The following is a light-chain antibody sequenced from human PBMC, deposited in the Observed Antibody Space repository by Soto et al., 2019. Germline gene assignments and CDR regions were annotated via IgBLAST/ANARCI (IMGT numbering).Light chain of an antibody. V-gene: IGLV1-40*01. CDR2: GND. CDR3: QSYDSSLSAWV. CDR1: RSNIGAPYD. Sequence: QSVLTQPPSVSGAPGQRVTISCTGSRSNIGAPYDVHWYRQLPGTAPKLLLSGNDNRPSGVPDRFSGSRSGTSASLAITGLQTEDEADYYCQSYDSSLSAWVFGGGTKLTVL. J-gene: IGLJ3*02.